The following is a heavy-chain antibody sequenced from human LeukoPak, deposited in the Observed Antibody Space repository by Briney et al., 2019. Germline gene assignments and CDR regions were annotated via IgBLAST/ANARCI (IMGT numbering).Heavy chain of an antibody. Sequence: GGSLRLSCAASGFTFSSYAMHWVRQAPGKGLEYVSAISSNGGSTYYANSVKGRFTISRDNSKNTLYLQMGSLRAEDMAVYYCARCMVRGVTPYYFDYWGQGTLVTVSS. CDR2: ISSNGGST. D-gene: IGHD3-10*01. J-gene: IGHJ4*02. V-gene: IGHV3-64*01. CDR1: GFTFSSYA. CDR3: ARCMVRGVTPYYFDY.